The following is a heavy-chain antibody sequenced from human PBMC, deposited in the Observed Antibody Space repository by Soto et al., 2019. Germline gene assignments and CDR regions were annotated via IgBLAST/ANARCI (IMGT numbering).Heavy chain of an antibody. Sequence: KKNKASVKVSCKASGYTFTSYDISWVRQAPGQGLEWMGWISAYNGNTNYAQKLQGRVTMTTDTSTSTAYMELRSLRSDDTAVYYCARVRGARDYFDYWGQGTLVTVSS. CDR3: ARVRGARDYFDY. J-gene: IGHJ4*02. V-gene: IGHV1-18*01. CDR2: ISAYNGNT. CDR1: GYTFTSYD.